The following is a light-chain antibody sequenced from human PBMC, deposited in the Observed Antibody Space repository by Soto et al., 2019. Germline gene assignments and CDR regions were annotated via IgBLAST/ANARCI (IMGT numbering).Light chain of an antibody. V-gene: IGKV3-15*01. CDR3: QQYNDWPLT. CDR2: GAF. CDR1: QSVSSN. J-gene: IGKJ1*01. Sequence: EILMTQSPVTLSVSPGERATLSCRASQSVSSNLAWYQQKSGQAPSLLIYGAFTRATGIPARFSGTGSGTEFTLTISSLQSEDFALYYCQQYNDWPLTFGQGTKVDIK.